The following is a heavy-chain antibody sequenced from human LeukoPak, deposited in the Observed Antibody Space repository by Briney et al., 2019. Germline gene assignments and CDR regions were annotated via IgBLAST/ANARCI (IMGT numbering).Heavy chain of an antibody. Sequence: PGGSLRLSCAASGFTFSSYSMNWVRQAPGKGLEWVSYISSSSSTLYYADSVKGRFTISRDNAKNSLYLQMNSLRAEDTAVYYCARDGESGYDLRGFDCWGQGTLVTVSS. CDR3: ARDGESGYDLRGFDC. CDR2: ISSSSSTL. CDR1: GFTFSSYS. J-gene: IGHJ4*02. V-gene: IGHV3-48*01. D-gene: IGHD5-12*01.